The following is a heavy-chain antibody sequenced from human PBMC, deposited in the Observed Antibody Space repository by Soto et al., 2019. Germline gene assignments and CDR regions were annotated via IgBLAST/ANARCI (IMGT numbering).Heavy chain of an antibody. CDR1: GFHFSIYA. CDR3: ARLGGYSGYDAFDY. Sequence: EVQLLASGGGLVEPGGSLRLSCAASGFHFSIYAMGWVRQAPGKGLEWVSVISGNGGSTYYPYSGKGRFSISRDISKNPLLLAMNSLRAEDTAIYYWARLGGYSGYDAFDYWGQGTLVTVSS. CDR2: ISGNGGST. V-gene: IGHV3-23*01. J-gene: IGHJ4*02. D-gene: IGHD5-12*01.